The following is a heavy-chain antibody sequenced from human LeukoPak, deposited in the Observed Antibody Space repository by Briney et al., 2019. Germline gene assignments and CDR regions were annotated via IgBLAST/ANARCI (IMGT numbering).Heavy chain of an antibody. V-gene: IGHV1-2*02. CDR3: ATEGQYYSYRDV. Sequence: ASVKVSFKSSGYTFIDCYMHWVRQAAGQGLECMGWINPKSGDRIYPQTFQGRVTMTRDTSISAVYMELSGLTSGDTAVYYCATEGQYYSYRDVWAKGTRVSVS. J-gene: IGHJ6*03. CDR1: GYTFIDCY. D-gene: IGHD4-11*01. CDR2: INPKSGDR.